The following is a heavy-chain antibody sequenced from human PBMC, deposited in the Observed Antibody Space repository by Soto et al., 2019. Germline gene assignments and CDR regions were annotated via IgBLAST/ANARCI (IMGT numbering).Heavy chain of an antibody. Sequence: EVQLLESGGGLVQPGGSLRLSCAASGFTFRHYAMSWVRQAPGKGLEWVACVIDSGGSTDYADSVKGRFTIFRDNSKSTLYLQMNSLTDDDTAVYYWAKGEQGALDIWGQGTMVTVSS. V-gene: IGHV3-23*01. CDR1: GFTFRHYA. CDR3: AKGEQGALDI. CDR2: VIDSGGST. J-gene: IGHJ3*02.